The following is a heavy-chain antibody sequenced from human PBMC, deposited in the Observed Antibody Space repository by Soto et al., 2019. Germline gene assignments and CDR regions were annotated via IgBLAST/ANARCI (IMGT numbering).Heavy chain of an antibody. V-gene: IGHV1-69*13. D-gene: IGHD3-22*01. CDR1: GGTFSSYA. CDR3: AKSSGYYRNWFDP. Sequence: VASVKVSCKASGGTFSSYAISWVRQAPGQGLEWMGGIIPIFGTANYAQKFQGRVTITADESTSTAYMELSSLRSEDTAVYYCAKSSGYYRNWFDPWGQGTLVTVSS. J-gene: IGHJ5*02. CDR2: IIPIFGTA.